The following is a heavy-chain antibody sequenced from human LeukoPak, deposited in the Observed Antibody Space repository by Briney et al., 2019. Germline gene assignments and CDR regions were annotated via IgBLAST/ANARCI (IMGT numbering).Heavy chain of an antibody. J-gene: IGHJ4*02. D-gene: IGHD2-15*01. V-gene: IGHV3-21*01. Sequence: GGSLRLSCAASGFTFSSYSMNWVRQAPGKGLEWVSSINSSSSYIYYADSVKGRFTISRDNAKNSLYLQMNSLRAEDTAVYYCARDSVGYCSGGSCQSGYDYWGQGTLVTVSS. CDR3: ARDSVGYCSGGSCQSGYDY. CDR1: GFTFSSYS. CDR2: INSSSSYI.